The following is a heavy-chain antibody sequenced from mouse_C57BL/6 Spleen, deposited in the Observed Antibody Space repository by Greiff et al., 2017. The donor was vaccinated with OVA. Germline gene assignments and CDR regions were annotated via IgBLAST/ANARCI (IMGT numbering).Heavy chain of an antibody. Sequence: EVQLQQSGPELVKPGASVKISCKASGYTFTDYYMNWVKQSHGKSLEWIGDINPNNGGTSYNQKFKGKATLTVDKSSSTAYMELRSLTSEDSAVYYCARNDYSNPFYFDYWGQGTTLTVSS. CDR3: ARNDYSNPFYFDY. D-gene: IGHD2-5*01. CDR1: GYTFTDYY. J-gene: IGHJ2*01. V-gene: IGHV1-26*01. CDR2: INPNNGGT.